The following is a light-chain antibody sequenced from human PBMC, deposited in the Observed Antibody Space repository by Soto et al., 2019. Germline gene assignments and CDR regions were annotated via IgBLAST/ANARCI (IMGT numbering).Light chain of an antibody. CDR1: QSISDW. CDR2: DAS. V-gene: IGKV1-5*01. CDR3: QQYNGYSGYT. J-gene: IGKJ2*01. Sequence: DIQMTQSPSTLSASVGDRVTITCRASQSISDWLAWYQQKPGKGPKLLIYDASRLESGVPSRFSGSRSGTDFTLTISSLQPDDFATYYCQQYNGYSGYTFGQGTKLEIK.